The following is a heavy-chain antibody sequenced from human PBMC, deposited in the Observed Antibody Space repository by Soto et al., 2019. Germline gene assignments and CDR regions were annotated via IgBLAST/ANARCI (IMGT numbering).Heavy chain of an antibody. V-gene: IGHV1-58*02. D-gene: IGHD3-9*01. Sequence: SVKVSCKASGFTFTSSAMQWVRQARGQRLEWIGWIVVGSGNTNYAQKFQERVTITRDMSTSTAYMELSSLRSEDTAVYYCARPYFDQKGALDYWGQGTLVTVSS. CDR3: ARPYFDQKGALDY. CDR1: GFTFTSSA. CDR2: IVVGSGNT. J-gene: IGHJ4*02.